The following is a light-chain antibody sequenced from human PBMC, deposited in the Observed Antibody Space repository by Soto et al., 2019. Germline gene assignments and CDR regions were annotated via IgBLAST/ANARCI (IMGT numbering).Light chain of an antibody. CDR3: QQYHNLWT. CDR2: RTS. CDR1: QSIFSN. V-gene: IGKV3D-15*01. Sequence: EIVMTQSPATLSVSPGERATLSCRASQSIFSNLAWYQHKPAQAPRLLIYRTSNRATGSPARFSGSGSGTEFTLIISSLQYEDFAVYYCQQYHNLWTFGQGTKVDIK. J-gene: IGKJ1*01.